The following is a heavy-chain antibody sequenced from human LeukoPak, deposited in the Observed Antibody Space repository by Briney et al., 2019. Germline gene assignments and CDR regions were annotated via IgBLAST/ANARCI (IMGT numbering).Heavy chain of an antibody. D-gene: IGHD5-12*01. J-gene: IGHJ4*02. CDR1: GFTFSSYS. V-gene: IGHV3-21*01. CDR3: ARDRGVGYVGSFDY. CDR2: ISSSSSYI. Sequence: GGSLRLSCAASGFTFSSYSMNWVRRAPGKGLEWVSSISSSSSYIYYADSVKGRFTISRDNAKNSLYLQMNSLRAEDTAVYYCARDRGVGYVGSFDYWGQGTLVTVSS.